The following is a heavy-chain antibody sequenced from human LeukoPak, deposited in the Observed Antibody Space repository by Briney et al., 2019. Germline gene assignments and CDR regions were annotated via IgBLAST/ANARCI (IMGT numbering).Heavy chain of an antibody. V-gene: IGHV1-18*04. Sequence: ASVKVSCKASGYTFTSYGISCVRQAPGQGLEWMGWISAYNGNTNYAQKLQGRVTMTTDTSTSTAYMELRSLRSDDTAVYYCAREAGDYVWGSYRPPEPDYWGQGTLVTVSS. D-gene: IGHD3-16*02. CDR1: GYTFTSYG. CDR2: ISAYNGNT. CDR3: AREAGDYVWGSYRPPEPDY. J-gene: IGHJ4*02.